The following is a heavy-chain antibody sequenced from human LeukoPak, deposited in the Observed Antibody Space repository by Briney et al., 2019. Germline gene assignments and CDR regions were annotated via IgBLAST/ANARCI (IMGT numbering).Heavy chain of an antibody. CDR1: GGSISSGDYY. CDR3: ARLDYGGNYFDY. J-gene: IGHJ4*02. V-gene: IGHV4-30-4*01. CDR2: IYYSGST. Sequence: SETLSLTCTVSGGSISSGDYYWSWIRQPPGKGLEWIGYIYYSGSTYYNPSLKSRVTISVDTSKNQFSLKLSSVTAADTAVYYCARLDYGGNYFDYWGQGTLVTVSS. D-gene: IGHD4-23*01.